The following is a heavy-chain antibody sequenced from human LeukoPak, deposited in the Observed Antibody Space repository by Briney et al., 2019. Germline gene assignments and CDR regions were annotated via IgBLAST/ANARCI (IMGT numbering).Heavy chain of an antibody. J-gene: IGHJ4*02. CDR3: AKDSDIVVVVAAVLGPY. CDR1: GFTFSSYG. D-gene: IGHD2-15*01. V-gene: IGHV3-30*02. CDR2: IRYDGSNK. Sequence: PGGSLRLSCAASGFTFSSYGMHWVRQAPGKGLEWVAFIRYDGSNKYYADSVKGRFTISRDNSKNTLYLQMNSLRAKDTAVYYCAKDSDIVVVVAAVLGPYWGQGTLVTVSS.